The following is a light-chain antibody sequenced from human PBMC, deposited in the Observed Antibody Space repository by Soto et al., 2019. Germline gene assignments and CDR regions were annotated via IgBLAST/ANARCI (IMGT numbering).Light chain of an antibody. V-gene: IGKV1-6*01. Sequence: AIQMTQSPPSLSASVGDRVMITCRASQDIRVDVGWLQQRPGHAPNPLIYAASTLPTGVPSTFTGSGSGTDFTLTINDLPPEDVAHYFCMQDYDLPYTFGQGTKLEF. J-gene: IGKJ2*01. CDR1: QDIRVD. CDR3: MQDYDLPYT. CDR2: AAS.